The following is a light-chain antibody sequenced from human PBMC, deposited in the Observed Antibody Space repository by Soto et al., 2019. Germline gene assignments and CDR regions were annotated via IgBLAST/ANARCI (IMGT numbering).Light chain of an antibody. Sequence: EIVMTQSPATLSVFPGERVTLSCRASQSVSSNLAWYQQKHGQAPRLLIYAASTRATGIPARFSGGGSGTEFILTISSLQSEDFAVYFCQQYNDWPLTFGGGTKVEIK. J-gene: IGKJ4*01. CDR1: QSVSSN. CDR2: AAS. V-gene: IGKV3-15*01. CDR3: QQYNDWPLT.